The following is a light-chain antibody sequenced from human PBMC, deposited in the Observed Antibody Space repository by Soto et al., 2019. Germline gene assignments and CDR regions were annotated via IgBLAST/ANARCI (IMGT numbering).Light chain of an antibody. V-gene: IGKV1-39*01. CDR1: QSIRNN. CDR3: QQSYSTPYT. J-gene: IGKJ2*01. Sequence: DIQLTQSPSSLSTSVGDRVTITCRASQSIRNNLNWYQQKPRGAPKLLLSAASSLQGGVPLRFSGSGSGTDFTLTISSLQPEDFATYYCQQSYSTPYTFGQGTSLQIK. CDR2: AAS.